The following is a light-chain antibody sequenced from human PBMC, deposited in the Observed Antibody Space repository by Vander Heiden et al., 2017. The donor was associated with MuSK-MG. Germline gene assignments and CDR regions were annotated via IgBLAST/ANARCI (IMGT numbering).Light chain of an antibody. V-gene: IGLV3-19*01. Sequence: SSELTQDPAVSVALGQTVRITCQGDSLRSYYANWYQQKPGQAPVVVIYGRDNRPSGIPNRFSGSSSGNTASLTITGAQAEDEADYYCTSRDSSGYHVGVVIGGGTKLTVL. CDR2: GRD. CDR1: SLRSYY. CDR3: TSRDSSGYHVGVV. J-gene: IGLJ2*01.